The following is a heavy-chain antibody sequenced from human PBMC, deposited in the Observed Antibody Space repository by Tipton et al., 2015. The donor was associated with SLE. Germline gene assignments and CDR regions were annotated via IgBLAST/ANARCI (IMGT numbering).Heavy chain of an antibody. V-gene: IGHV4-4*08. CDR1: GGSMSGYY. CDR3: AKEGGSESHDGFGI. CDR2: IHSGWST. Sequence: TLSLTCAVSGGSMSGYYFSWIRQSPWKGLEWIGYIHSGWSTNYNPSFNSRVTITSDTSRNQFSLTLPSVTVADTAEYYCAKEGGSESHDGFGIWGQGTMVTVSS. J-gene: IGHJ3*02. D-gene: IGHD3-10*01.